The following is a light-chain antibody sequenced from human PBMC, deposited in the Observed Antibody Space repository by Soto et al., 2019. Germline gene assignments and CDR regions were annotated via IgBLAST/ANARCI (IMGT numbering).Light chain of an antibody. CDR2: GAA. J-gene: IGKJ1*01. Sequence: EIVMTHSPATLSVSPGDRATLSCRASQRVFSSLAWFQQKPGQAPRLLISGAATRATGIPARFSGSGSGTEFTLTITSLQPEDFAVYSCQQYHSWPAFGQGTKV. CDR1: QRVFSS. CDR3: QQYHSWPA. V-gene: IGKV3-15*01.